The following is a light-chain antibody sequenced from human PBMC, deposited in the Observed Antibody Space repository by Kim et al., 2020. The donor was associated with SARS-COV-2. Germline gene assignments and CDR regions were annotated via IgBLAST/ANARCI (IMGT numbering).Light chain of an antibody. V-gene: IGLV3-21*04. CDR2: YDS. J-gene: IGLJ2*01. CDR1: NIGTKS. CDR3: QVWDSTSDHIV. Sequence: SYELTQPPSESVAPGTTAKITCGGNNIGTKSVHWYQQKPGQAPVVVIYYDSGRPSGIPERFSGSNSGNTATLTISGVAAGDEADYYCQVWDSTSDHIVFGGGTKVTVL.